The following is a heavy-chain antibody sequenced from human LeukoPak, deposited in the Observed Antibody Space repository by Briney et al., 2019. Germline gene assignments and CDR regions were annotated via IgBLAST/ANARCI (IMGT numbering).Heavy chain of an antibody. V-gene: IGHV1-2*02. J-gene: IGHJ3*02. Sequence: ASVTVSCKASVYTFTGYYMHWMRPARGQGREWMGWINPNRGGTNYAQRLRGGVTMTRETPISTPYVYLSKLRADGTVGYFCPSKNIVEVPAAMFLVLDAFAIWGQGTTVTVSS. CDR1: VYTFTGYY. CDR2: INPNRGGT. D-gene: IGHD2-2*01. CDR3: PSKNIVEVPAAMFLVLDAFAI.